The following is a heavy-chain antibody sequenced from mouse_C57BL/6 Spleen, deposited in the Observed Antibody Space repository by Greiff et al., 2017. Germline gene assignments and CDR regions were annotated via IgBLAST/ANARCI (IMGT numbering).Heavy chain of an antibody. Sequence: EVQLVESGPGLVKPSQSLSLTCSVTGYSITSGYYWNWIRQFPGNKLEWMGYISYDGSNNYNPSLKNRISITRDTSKNQFFLKLNSVTTEDTATYYCARDRDYDYPWFAYWGQGTLVTVSA. CDR2: ISYDGSN. CDR3: ARDRDYDYPWFAY. CDR1: GYSITSGYY. D-gene: IGHD2-4*01. J-gene: IGHJ3*01. V-gene: IGHV3-6*01.